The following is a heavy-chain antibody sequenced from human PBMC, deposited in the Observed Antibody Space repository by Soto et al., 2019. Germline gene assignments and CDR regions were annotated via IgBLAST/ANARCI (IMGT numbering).Heavy chain of an antibody. J-gene: IGHJ6*02. CDR3: ARDEEGSGWYFGNYYGMDV. D-gene: IGHD6-19*01. V-gene: IGHV3-30*03. Sequence: SCAASGITLSSYGMHWVRQAPGKGLEWVAVISYDGSNKYYADSVQGRFTISRDNSKNTLYLQMGSLRAEDMAVYYCARDEEGSGWYFGNYYGMDVWGQGTTVTVSS. CDR1: GITLSSYG. CDR2: ISYDGSNK.